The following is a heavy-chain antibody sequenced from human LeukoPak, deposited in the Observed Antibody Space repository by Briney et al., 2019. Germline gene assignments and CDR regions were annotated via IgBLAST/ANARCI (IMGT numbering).Heavy chain of an antibody. D-gene: IGHD6-13*01. V-gene: IGHV3-15*07. Sequence: GGSLRLSCAASGFTFSNAWMNWVRQAPGKGLEWVGCIKSKTDGGTTDYAAPVKGRFTISRDDSKNTLYLQMNSLKTEDTAVYYCTTVLAAAGKGRALTDVWGQGTTVTVSS. CDR3: TTVLAAAGKGRALTDV. CDR2: IKSKTDGGTT. CDR1: GFTFSNAW. J-gene: IGHJ6*02.